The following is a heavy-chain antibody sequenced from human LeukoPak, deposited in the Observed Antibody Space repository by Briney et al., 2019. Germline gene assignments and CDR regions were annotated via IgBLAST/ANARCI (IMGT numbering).Heavy chain of an antibody. V-gene: IGHV1-18*01. Sequence: PRASVKVSCKASGYTFTSYGISWVRQAPGQGLEWMGWISAYNGNTNYAQKLQGRVTMTTDTSTSTAYMELRSLRSDDTAVYYCARDSRDGYNWGHFDYWGQGTLVTVSS. D-gene: IGHD5-24*01. CDR2: ISAYNGNT. J-gene: IGHJ4*02. CDR1: GYTFTSYG. CDR3: ARDSRDGYNWGHFDY.